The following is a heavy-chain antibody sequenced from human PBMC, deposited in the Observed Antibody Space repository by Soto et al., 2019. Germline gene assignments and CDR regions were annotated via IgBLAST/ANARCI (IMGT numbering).Heavy chain of an antibody. CDR2: IDPGDSNT. Sequence: GESLKISCQGSGYSFTYLWISWVRQMPGKGLELMVRIDPGDSNTIYSPSLQGHVTISVDKSSRTSYLQWGSLKSSDTAIYYCAKQGGYSHYGMHXWGQGTTVTVS. CDR3: AKQGGYSHYGMHX. D-gene: IGHD3-16*01. CDR1: GYSFTYLW. V-gene: IGHV5-10-1*01. J-gene: IGHJ6*02.